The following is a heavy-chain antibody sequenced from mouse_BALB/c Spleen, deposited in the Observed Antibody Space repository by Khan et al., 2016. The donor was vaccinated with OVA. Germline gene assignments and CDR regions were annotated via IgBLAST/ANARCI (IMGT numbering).Heavy chain of an antibody. CDR2: IIPSTDYT. V-gene: IGHV1-4*01. CDR1: GYTFTTYT. J-gene: IGHJ3*01. D-gene: IGHD2-14*01. Sequence: XQLQQSGAELARPGASVKMSCKASGYTFTTYTIHWVKQRPGQGLEWIGYIIPSTDYTTYNQTFKDKATLTADKSSSTAYMQLSSLTSDDSAVYYCAKEGAYYRSDGWFAYWGQGTLVTVSA. CDR3: AKEGAYYRSDGWFAY.